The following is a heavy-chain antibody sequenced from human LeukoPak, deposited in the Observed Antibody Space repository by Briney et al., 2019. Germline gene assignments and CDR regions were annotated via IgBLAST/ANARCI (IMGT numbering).Heavy chain of an antibody. CDR3: AKDYGFLPPYYFDY. CDR2: ISGSGGST. V-gene: IGHV3-23*01. J-gene: IGHJ4*02. Sequence: PGESLKISCAASGFTFSSYAMSWVRQAPGKGLEWVSAISGSGGSTYYADSVKGRFTISRDNSKNTLYLQMNSLRAEDTAVYYCAKDYGFLPPYYFDYWGQGTLVTVSS. CDR1: GFTFSSYA. D-gene: IGHD4-17*01.